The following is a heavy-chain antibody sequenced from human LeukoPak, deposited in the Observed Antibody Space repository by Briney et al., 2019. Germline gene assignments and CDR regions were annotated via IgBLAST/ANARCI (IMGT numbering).Heavy chain of an antibody. Sequence: GASVKVSCKVSGYTLTELSMHWVRQAPGKRLEWMGGFDPEDGETIYAQKFQGRVTMTEDTSTDTAYMELSSLRSEDTAVYYCATRPVKYYYDSSGYRLDAFDIWGQGTMVTVSS. CDR1: GYTLTELS. J-gene: IGHJ3*02. D-gene: IGHD3-22*01. CDR2: FDPEDGET. CDR3: ATRPVKYYYDSSGYRLDAFDI. V-gene: IGHV1-24*01.